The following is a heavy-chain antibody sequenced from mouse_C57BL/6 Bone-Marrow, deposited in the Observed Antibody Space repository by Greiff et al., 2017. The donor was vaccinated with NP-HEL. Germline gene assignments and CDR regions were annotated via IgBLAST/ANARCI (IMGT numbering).Heavy chain of an antibody. D-gene: IGHD1-1*01. V-gene: IGHV1-4*01. Sequence: VQLKESGAELARPGASVKMSCKASGYTFTSYTMHWVKQRPGQGLEWIGYINPSSGYTKYNQKFKDKATLTADKSSSTAYMQLSSLTSEDSAVYYCARPNYYGSLFDYWGQGTTLTVSS. CDR2: INPSSGYT. CDR3: ARPNYYGSLFDY. J-gene: IGHJ2*01. CDR1: GYTFTSYT.